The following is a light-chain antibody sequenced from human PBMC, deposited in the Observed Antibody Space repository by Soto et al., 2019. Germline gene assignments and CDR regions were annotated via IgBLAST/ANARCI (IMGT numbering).Light chain of an antibody. V-gene: IGLV2-18*02. Sequence: QSALTQPPSGSGSPGQSVTISCTGTSSDVGSYYRVSWYQQPPGAAPKLMIYEVSNRPSGVPDRLYGSKSGHTASRTISWLHAEYEADYYCNSYTGISTYVFGTGTKLTV. CDR2: EVS. J-gene: IGLJ1*01. CDR1: SSDVGSYYR. CDR3: NSYTGISTYV.